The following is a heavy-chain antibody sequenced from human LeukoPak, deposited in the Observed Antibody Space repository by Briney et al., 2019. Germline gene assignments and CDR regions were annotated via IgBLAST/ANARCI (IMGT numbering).Heavy chain of an antibody. V-gene: IGHV1-69*13. Sequence: SVKVSCKASGGTFSSYAISWVRQAPGQGLEWMGGIIPIFGTANYAQKFQGRVTITADESTSTAYMELSSLGSEDTAVYYCARSGNQGRDGYNWYAFDIWGQGTMVTVSS. CDR3: ARSGNQGRDGYNWYAFDI. CDR2: IIPIFGTA. J-gene: IGHJ3*02. D-gene: IGHD5-24*01. CDR1: GGTFSSYA.